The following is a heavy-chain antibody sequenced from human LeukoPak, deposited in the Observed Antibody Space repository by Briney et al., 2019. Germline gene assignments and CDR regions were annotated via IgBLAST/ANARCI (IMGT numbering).Heavy chain of an antibody. CDR3: ARSRIQLWLRAFDI. V-gene: IGHV4-34*01. J-gene: IGHJ3*02. CDR1: GGSFSGYY. CDR2: INHSGST. D-gene: IGHD5-18*01. Sequence: SETLSLTCAVYGGSFSGYYWSWIRQPPGKGLEWIGEINHSGSTNYNPSLKSRVTISVDTSKNQFSLKLSSVTAADTAVYYCARSRIQLWLRAFDIWGQGTMVTVSS.